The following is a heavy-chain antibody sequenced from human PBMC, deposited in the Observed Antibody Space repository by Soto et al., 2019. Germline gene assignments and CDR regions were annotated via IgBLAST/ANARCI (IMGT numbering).Heavy chain of an antibody. J-gene: IGHJ3*02. CDR1: GFTFSDHS. CDR3: ARDNLAFDI. Sequence: GGSLRLSCAASGFTFSDHSMSWVRQAPGRGLEWVADIKRDGSDKSYVDSVKGRFTISRDNAENSLYLQMNSLRAEDTAVYYCARDNLAFDIWGQGTMVTVSS. CDR2: IKRDGSDK. V-gene: IGHV3-7*03.